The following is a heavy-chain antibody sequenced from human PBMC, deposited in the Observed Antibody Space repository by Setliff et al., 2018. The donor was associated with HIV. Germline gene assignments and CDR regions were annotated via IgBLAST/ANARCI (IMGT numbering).Heavy chain of an antibody. J-gene: IGHJ5*01. V-gene: IGHV3-74*01. CDR3: ARVDESSSWFRGIDS. CDR1: GFTFSTYW. Sequence: GGSLRLSCAASGFTFSTYWMHWVRQVPGKGLVWVARINNDGSSTSYADSVKGRFTISRDNAENTLYLQMNSLSPEDTAVYYCARVDESSSWFRGIDSWGQGTLVTVSS. D-gene: IGHD6-13*01. CDR2: INNDGSST.